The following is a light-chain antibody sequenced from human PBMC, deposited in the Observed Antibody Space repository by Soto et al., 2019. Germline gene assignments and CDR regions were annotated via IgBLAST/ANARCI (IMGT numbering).Light chain of an antibody. CDR3: MQSIQLPRT. Sequence: DIVMTQTPLSLSVTPGQPASISCKSSQSLLHSDGKTYLYWYLQRSGQPPQLLIHEVSNRFSGVPDRFSGSGSGTDITLEISRVEAEDVGIYYCMQSIQLPRTFGQGTKVEIK. V-gene: IGKV2D-29*01. CDR2: EVS. J-gene: IGKJ1*01. CDR1: QSLLHSDGKTY.